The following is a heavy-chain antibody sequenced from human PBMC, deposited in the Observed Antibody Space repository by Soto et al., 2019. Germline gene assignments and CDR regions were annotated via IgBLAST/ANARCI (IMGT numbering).Heavy chain of an antibody. J-gene: IGHJ6*03. CDR2: MNPNSGNT. CDR3: ARVGSSSYYYYYMDV. D-gene: IGHD6-6*01. Sequence: ASVKVSCKASGYTFTSYDINWVRQATGQGLEWMGWMNPNSGNTGYAQKFQGRVTMTRNTSISTAYMELSSLRSEDTAVYYCARVGSSSYYYYYMDVWGKGTTVTVSS. V-gene: IGHV1-8*02. CDR1: GYTFTSYD.